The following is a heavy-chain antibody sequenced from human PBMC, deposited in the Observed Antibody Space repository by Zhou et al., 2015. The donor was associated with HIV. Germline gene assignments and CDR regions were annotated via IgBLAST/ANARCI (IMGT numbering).Heavy chain of an antibody. Sequence: QVRLVQSGAEVKEPGASVTVSCEASGYSFKTYVITWVRQAPGQGLEWMGWISTSNGKTDYARVVQGRVTLTTYTSTGTAYMELRNLTSDDTAVYYCARGSYGDLWGQGTLVTVSS. D-gene: IGHD3-10*01. CDR3: ARGSYGDL. V-gene: IGHV1-18*01. CDR1: GYSFKTYV. CDR2: ISTSNGKT. J-gene: IGHJ5*02.